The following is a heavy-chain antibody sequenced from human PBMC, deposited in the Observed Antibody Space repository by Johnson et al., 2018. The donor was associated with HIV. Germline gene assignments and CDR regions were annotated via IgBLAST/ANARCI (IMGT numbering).Heavy chain of an antibody. D-gene: IGHD3-10*01. CDR2: ISYDGRKK. Sequence: VQLVESGGGVVQPGRSLRLSCVASGFTFSNAWMSWVRQVPDKGLEWVAVISYDGRKKYHADSVKGRFTISRENSKNTLYVQMNTLRAEDTAVYYCVKVQDEWFRALGAFDMWGHGTMVTVSS. CDR1: GFTFSNAW. J-gene: IGHJ3*02. V-gene: IGHV3-30*18. CDR3: VKVQDEWFRALGAFDM.